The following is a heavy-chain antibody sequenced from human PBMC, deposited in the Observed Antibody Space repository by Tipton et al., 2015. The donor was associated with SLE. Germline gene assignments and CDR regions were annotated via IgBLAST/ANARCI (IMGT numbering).Heavy chain of an antibody. CDR1: GGSFSGYY. Sequence: TLSLTCAVYGGSFSGYYWSWIRQLPGKGLEWIGEITHSGSTNYNSSLKSRVTISVDTSKNQFSLKLSSVTAADTAVYYCARDRGSPSAVDYWGQGTLVTVSS. V-gene: IGHV4-34*01. D-gene: IGHD6-13*01. J-gene: IGHJ4*02. CDR3: ARDRGSPSAVDY. CDR2: ITHSGST.